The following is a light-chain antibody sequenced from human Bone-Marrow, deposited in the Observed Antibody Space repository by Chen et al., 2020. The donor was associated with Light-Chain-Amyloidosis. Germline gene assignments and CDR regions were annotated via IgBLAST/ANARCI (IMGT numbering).Light chain of an antibody. CDR2: RAS. J-gene: IGKJ2*01. CDR3: QQYKIFSFT. V-gene: IGKV1-5*03. Sequence: DVRTTQSSSNLSASLGDRVTITCRASQSIVDYLAWYQQKPGNAPRLMISRASNLESGVPSRFVGSGSGTEFTLTISSLQPDDFATYYCQQYKIFSFTFGQGTELDLK. CDR1: QSIVDY.